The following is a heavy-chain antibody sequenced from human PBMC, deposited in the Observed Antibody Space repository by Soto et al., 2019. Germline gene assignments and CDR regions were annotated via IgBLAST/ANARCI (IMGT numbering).Heavy chain of an antibody. J-gene: IGHJ4*02. V-gene: IGHV4-30-2*01. CDR1: GGSISSGGYS. CDR3: ASVPDY. CDR2: IYHSGRP. Sequence: SETLSLTCAVSGGSISSGGYSWSWIRQPPGKGLEWIGYIYHSGRPYYNPSLKSRVTISVDRSKNQFSLKLSSVTAADTAVYYCASVPDYWGQGTLVTIPS.